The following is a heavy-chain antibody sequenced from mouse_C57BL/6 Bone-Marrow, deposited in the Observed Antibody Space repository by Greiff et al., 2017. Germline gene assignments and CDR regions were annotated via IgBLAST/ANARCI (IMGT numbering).Heavy chain of an antibody. CDR2: INYDGSST. CDR1: GFTFSDYY. CDR3: ARDIDYDYNWYFDV. D-gene: IGHD2-4*01. V-gene: IGHV5-16*01. Sequence: LQQSEGGLVQPGSSMKLSCTASGFTFSDYYMAWVRQVPEKGLEWVANINYDGSSTYYLDSLKSRFIISRDNAKNILYLQMSSLKSEDTATYYCARDIDYDYNWYFDVWGTGTTVTVSS. J-gene: IGHJ1*03.